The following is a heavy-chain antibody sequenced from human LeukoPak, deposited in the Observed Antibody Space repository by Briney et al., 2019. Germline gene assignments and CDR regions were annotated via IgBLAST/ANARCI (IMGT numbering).Heavy chain of an antibody. CDR3: ARDSNWYTSYNLDV. J-gene: IGHJ6*03. V-gene: IGHV3-53*01. CDR1: GFTVSSNY. Sequence: PGGSLRLSCAASGFTVSSNYMSWVRQAPGKGLEWVSIIYSGGSTFYADSVKGRFTISRDNDKNSLYLQMNSLRVEDTGVYYCARDSNWYTSYNLDVWGKGTTVTISS. D-gene: IGHD6-13*01. CDR2: IYSGGST.